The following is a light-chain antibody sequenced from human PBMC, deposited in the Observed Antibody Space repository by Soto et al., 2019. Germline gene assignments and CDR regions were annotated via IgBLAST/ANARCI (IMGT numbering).Light chain of an antibody. Sequence: DIVMTQSPDSLAVSLGERATLNCKSSHSILYSSNSKNYLAWYQHKPGQPPKLLIYWASTRESGVPDRFSGSGSGTDFTLTISSLQAEDVAVYYCQQYYTAPFTFGPGTKVDIK. CDR1: HSILYSSNSKNY. J-gene: IGKJ3*01. V-gene: IGKV4-1*01. CDR3: QQYYTAPFT. CDR2: WAS.